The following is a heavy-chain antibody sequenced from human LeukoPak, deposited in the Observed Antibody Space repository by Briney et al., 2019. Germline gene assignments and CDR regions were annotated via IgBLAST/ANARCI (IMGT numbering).Heavy chain of an antibody. CDR2: INPNSGGT. J-gene: IGHJ4*02. CDR1: RYTFTGYY. D-gene: IGHD5-12*01. V-gene: IGHV1-2*02. Sequence: ASVTVSCMASRYTFTGYYMHWVRQAPGQGREGMGWINPNSGGTNYAQKFQGRVTMTRDTAISTAYIELSRLRSDDTAVYYRARVGEATMDADYWGQGTLVTVSS. CDR3: ARVGEATMDADY.